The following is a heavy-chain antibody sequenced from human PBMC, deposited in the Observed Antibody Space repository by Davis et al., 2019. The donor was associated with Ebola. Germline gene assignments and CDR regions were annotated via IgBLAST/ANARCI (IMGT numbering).Heavy chain of an antibody. Sequence: ASVPVSCTASGYTFTGYYMHWVRQAPGQGLEWMGWINPNSGGTNYAQKFQGRVTMTRDTSISTAYMELSRLRSDDTAVYYCARDRPAAIRSVNWFDPWGQGTLVTVSS. CDR3: ARDRPAAIRSVNWFDP. J-gene: IGHJ5*02. CDR1: GYTFTGYY. V-gene: IGHV1-2*02. CDR2: INPNSGGT. D-gene: IGHD2-2*02.